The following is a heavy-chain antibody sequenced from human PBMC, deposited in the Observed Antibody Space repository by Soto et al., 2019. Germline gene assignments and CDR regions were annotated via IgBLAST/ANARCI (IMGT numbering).Heavy chain of an antibody. V-gene: IGHV3-33*01. J-gene: IGHJ6*02. CDR3: ARGGRSSGHNYYGMDV. CDR1: GFTFSSYG. Sequence: GGSLRLSCAASGFTFSSYGMHWVRQAPGKGPEWVAVIWYDGSNKYYADSVKGRFTISRDNSKNTLYLQMNSLRAEDTAVYYCARGGRSSGHNYYGMDVWGQGTTVTVSS. D-gene: IGHD3-22*01. CDR2: IWYDGSNK.